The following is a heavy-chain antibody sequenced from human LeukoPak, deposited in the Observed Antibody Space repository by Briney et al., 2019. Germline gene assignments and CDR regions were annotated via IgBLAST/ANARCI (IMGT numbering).Heavy chain of an antibody. V-gene: IGHV1-8*01. CDR1: GYTFTSYD. D-gene: IGHD6-19*01. Sequence: ASVKVSCKASGYTFTSYDINWVRQATGQGLEWMGWMNPNSGNTGYAQKFQGRVTITRNTSISTAYMELSSLRSEDTAVYYCARGPPSNGWLLLGSYYYYYYMDVWGKGTTVTVSS. CDR2: MNPNSGNT. J-gene: IGHJ6*03. CDR3: ARGPPSNGWLLLGSYYYYYYMDV.